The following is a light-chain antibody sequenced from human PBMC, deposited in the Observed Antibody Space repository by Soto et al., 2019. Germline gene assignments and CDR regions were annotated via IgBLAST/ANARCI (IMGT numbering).Light chain of an antibody. V-gene: IGLV2-14*01. Sequence: QSALTQPASVSGSPGQSITISCTGTSSDVGGYNYVSWYQQHPGKAPKLMIYDVSNRPSGVSNRFSGSKSGNTASLTISELQAEDEADYYCSSYTCSSTLYVVFGGGTKLTVL. J-gene: IGLJ2*01. CDR3: SSYTCSSTLYVV. CDR2: DVS. CDR1: SSDVGGYNY.